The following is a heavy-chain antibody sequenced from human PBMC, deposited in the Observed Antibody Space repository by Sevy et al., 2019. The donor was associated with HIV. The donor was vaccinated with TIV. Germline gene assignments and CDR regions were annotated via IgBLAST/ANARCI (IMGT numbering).Heavy chain of an antibody. V-gene: IGHV4-31*03. CDR2: IYHSGSS. CDR3: ARVPVGSSPYYYAIDV. CDR1: GAAISSSGYY. D-gene: IGHD6-6*01. J-gene: IGHJ6*02. Sequence: SETLSLTCTVSGAAISSSGYYWTWIRQHPGKGLEWIGNIYHSGSSFYNPSLKGRVVMSVVTSKNQFSLNLTSLTAADTAVYYCARVPVGSSPYYYAIDVWGQGTSVTVS.